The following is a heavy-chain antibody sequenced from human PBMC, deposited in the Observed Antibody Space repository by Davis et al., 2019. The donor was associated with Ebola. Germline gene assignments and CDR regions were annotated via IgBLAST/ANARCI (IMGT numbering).Heavy chain of an antibody. Sequence: ASVKVSCKASGYTFTSYGISWVRQAPGQRLEWMGLINAAKGNTKYSQNFQGRVTMTRDTSAGTAYMEMSSLTSEDTAVYYCARTFVGGWLFDHWGQGTLVTVSS. CDR3: ARTFVGGWLFDH. CDR1: GYTFTSYG. CDR2: INAAKGNT. V-gene: IGHV1-3*01. D-gene: IGHD1-26*01. J-gene: IGHJ4*02.